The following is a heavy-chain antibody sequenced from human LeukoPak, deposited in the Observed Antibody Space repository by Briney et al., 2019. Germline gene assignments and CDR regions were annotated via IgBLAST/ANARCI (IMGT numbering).Heavy chain of an antibody. Sequence: PSETLSLTCTVSGDSMTNYYWNWIRQPPGKGLEWIGFIYNSGGTSYNPSLKSRVTMSVDTSKNQFSLKLSSVTAADTAVYYCARDRDPYSNYDAFDIWGQGTMVTVSS. J-gene: IGHJ3*02. CDR1: GDSMTNYY. D-gene: IGHD4-11*01. CDR3: ARDRDPYSNYDAFDI. CDR2: IYNSGGT. V-gene: IGHV4-59*12.